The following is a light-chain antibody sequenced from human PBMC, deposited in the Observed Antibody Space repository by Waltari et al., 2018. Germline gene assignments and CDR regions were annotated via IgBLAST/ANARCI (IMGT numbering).Light chain of an antibody. CDR1: QDIRYY. V-gene: IGKV1-33*01. CDR2: DVS. Sequence: DIQMTQSPSSLSASVGDRVTITCQASQDIRYYLNWYQQKPGKAPNLLIYDVSNLETGVPSRFSGSGFGTHFTLTISSLEPEDIVTYYCQQYDTLPLTFGPGTKVNIE. CDR3: QQYDTLPLT. J-gene: IGKJ3*01.